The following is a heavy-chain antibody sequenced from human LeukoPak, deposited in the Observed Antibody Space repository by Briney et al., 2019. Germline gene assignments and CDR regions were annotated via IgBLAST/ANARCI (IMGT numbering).Heavy chain of an antibody. V-gene: IGHV3-7*03. CDR2: INSDGSEG. Sequence: GGSLRLSCAVSGFTFSGFWMSWSRQAPGKGLEWVASINSDGSEGYYADSVKGRFTISRDNSKNTLYPQMNSLRAEDTAVYYCAKLALYDSSDYWGQGTLVTVSS. J-gene: IGHJ4*02. D-gene: IGHD3-22*01. CDR1: GFTFSGFW. CDR3: AKLALYDSSDY.